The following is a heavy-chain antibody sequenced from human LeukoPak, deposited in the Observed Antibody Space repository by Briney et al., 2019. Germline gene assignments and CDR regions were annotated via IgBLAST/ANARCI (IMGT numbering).Heavy chain of an antibody. V-gene: IGHV4-34*01. CDR1: GGSFSGYY. Sequence: SETLSLTCAVYGGSFSGYYWSWIRQPPGKGLEWIGEINHSGSTNYNPSLKSRVTISVDTSKNQFSLKLSSVTAADTAVYYCGRGYRYFDLWGRGTLVTVSS. CDR3: GRGYRYFDL. CDR2: INHSGST. J-gene: IGHJ2*01.